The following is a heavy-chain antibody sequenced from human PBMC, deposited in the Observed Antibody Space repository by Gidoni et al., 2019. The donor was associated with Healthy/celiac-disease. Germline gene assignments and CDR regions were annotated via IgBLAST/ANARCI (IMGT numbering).Heavy chain of an antibody. CDR3: ARDMRITGTHPALAYY. V-gene: IGHV1-18*01. J-gene: IGHJ4*02. Sequence: QVQLVQPGAEVKKPGAAVKVSCKASGYTFTSYGISWVRQAPGQGLEWRGWISANNGNTNDEQTLQGRVTMTTDTYTSTAYMELRSMRSDDTAVYYCARDMRITGTHPALAYYWGQGTLVTVSS. CDR1: GYTFTSYG. CDR2: ISANNGNT. D-gene: IGHD1-20*01.